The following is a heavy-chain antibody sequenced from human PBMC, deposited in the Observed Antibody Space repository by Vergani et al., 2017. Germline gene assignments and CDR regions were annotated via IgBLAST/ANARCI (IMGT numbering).Heavy chain of an antibody. Sequence: QVQLVESGGGVVQPGRSLRLSCAASGFTFSSYGMHWVRQAPGKGLEWVAVISYDGSNKYYADSVKGRFTISRDNSKNTLYLQMNSLRAKDTAVYYCAKDLSGALDYWGQGTLVTVSS. D-gene: IGHD5-12*01. CDR1: GFTFSSYG. J-gene: IGHJ4*02. CDR3: AKDLSGALDY. CDR2: ISYDGSNK. V-gene: IGHV3-30*18.